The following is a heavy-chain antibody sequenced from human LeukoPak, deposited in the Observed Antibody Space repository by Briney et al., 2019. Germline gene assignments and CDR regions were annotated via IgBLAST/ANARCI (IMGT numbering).Heavy chain of an antibody. CDR1: GGSISSYY. Sequence: KPSETLSLTCTVSGGSISSYYWSWIRQPPGKGLEWIGYIYYSGSTNYNPSLKSRVTISVDTSKNQFSLKLSSVTAADTAVYYCASEYTAMAINWFDPWGQGTLVTVSS. J-gene: IGHJ5*02. CDR3: ASEYTAMAINWFDP. V-gene: IGHV4-59*01. D-gene: IGHD5-18*01. CDR2: IYYSGST.